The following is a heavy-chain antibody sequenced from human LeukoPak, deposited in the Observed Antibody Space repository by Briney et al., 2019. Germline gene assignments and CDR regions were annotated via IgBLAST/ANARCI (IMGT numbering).Heavy chain of an antibody. J-gene: IGHJ4*02. Sequence: GGSLRLSCAASGFTFSNYAVHWVRQAPGRGLEWVAVISYEGSTTYYADSVQGRFTISRDDSKNMLYLQMKSLRAEDTAVYYCARDSYGFDYWGQGTLVTVSS. CDR3: ARDSYGFDY. CDR1: GFTFSNYA. V-gene: IGHV3-30*04. D-gene: IGHD5-18*01. CDR2: ISYEGSTT.